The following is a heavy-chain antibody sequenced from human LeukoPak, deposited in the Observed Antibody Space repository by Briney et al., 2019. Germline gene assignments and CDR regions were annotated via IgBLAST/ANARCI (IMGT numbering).Heavy chain of an antibody. V-gene: IGHV3-66*01. CDR2: TYIDGTT. CDR3: ARDVERIRATEGLDI. D-gene: IGHD3-10*01. CDR1: GFTITSNY. Sequence: GGSLRLSCAASGFTITSNYMSWVRQAPGKGLEWVSITYIDGTTYYADSVKGRFTISRDSSKNTLYAQMNSLRVEDTAIYYCARDVERIRATEGLDIWGQGTMVTVSS. J-gene: IGHJ3*02.